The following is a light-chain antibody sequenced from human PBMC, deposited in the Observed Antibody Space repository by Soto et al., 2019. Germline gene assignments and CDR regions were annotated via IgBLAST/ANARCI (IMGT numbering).Light chain of an antibody. CDR2: DVN. CDR3: SSFTSSSTYV. CDR1: GSDVGAYNL. Sequence: QSALTQIASVSGSPGQSITISCAGTGSDVGAYNLVSWYQHHPGKAPKLIIYDVNTRPSGVSNRFSGSKSGDTASLTISGLQSEDEADYYCSSFTSSSTYVFGTGTKVTVL. J-gene: IGLJ1*01. V-gene: IGLV2-14*03.